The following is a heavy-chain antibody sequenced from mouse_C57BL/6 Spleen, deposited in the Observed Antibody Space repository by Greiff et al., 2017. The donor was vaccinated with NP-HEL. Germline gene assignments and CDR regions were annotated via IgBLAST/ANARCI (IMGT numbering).Heavy chain of an antibody. CDR1: GYTFTSYT. D-gene: IGHD2-1*01. J-gene: IGHJ4*01. CDR2: INPSSGYT. V-gene: IGHV1-4*01. CDR3: ARWGNWAMDY. Sequence: QVQLQQSGAELARPGASVKMSCKASGYTFTSYTMHWVKQRPGQGLEWIGYINPSSGYTKYNQKFKDKATLTADKSSSTAYMQLSSLTSEDSAVYYCARWGNWAMDYWGQGTSVTVSS.